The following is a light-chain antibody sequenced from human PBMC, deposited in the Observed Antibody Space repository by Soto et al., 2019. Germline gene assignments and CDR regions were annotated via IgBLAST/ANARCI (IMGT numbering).Light chain of an antibody. V-gene: IGKV1-27*01. CDR2: AAS. J-gene: IGKJ4*01. CDR3: QRYNSVPQA. CDR1: EGIGNY. Sequence: DIQMTQSPSSLSASVGDRVTITCRANEGIGNYLAWYQQKAGKVPEVLIYAASTLQSGVPSRFSGSGSGTHFTLTITSLQPEDVATYYCQRYNSVPQAFVGGTKVESK.